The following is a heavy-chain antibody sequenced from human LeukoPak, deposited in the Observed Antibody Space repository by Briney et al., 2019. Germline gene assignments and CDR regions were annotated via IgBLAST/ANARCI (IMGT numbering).Heavy chain of an antibody. V-gene: IGHV3-30*03. J-gene: IGHJ4*02. Sequence: PGRSLRLSCAASGFTFSSYGMHWVRQAPGKGLEWVAVISYDGSNKYYADSVKGRFTISRDNSKNTLYLQMNSLRAEDTAVYYCARDQDSGLRPLLVFDYWGQGTLVTVSS. D-gene: IGHD3-10*01. CDR1: GFTFSSYG. CDR3: ARDQDSGLRPLLVFDY. CDR2: ISYDGSNK.